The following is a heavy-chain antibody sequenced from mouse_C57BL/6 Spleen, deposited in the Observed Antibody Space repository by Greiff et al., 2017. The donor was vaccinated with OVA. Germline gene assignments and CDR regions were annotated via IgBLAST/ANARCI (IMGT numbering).Heavy chain of an antibody. V-gene: IGHV5-9-1*02. D-gene: IGHD1-1*02. CDR2: ISSGGDYI. CDR3: TRDYGGYYYAMDY. J-gene: IGHJ4*01. Sequence: EVQVVESGEGLVKPGGSLKLSCAASGFTFSSYAMSWVRQTPEKRLEWVAYISSGGDYIYYADTVKGRFTISRDNARNTLYLQMSSLKSEDTAMYYCTRDYGGYYYAMDYWGQGTSVTVSS. CDR1: GFTFSSYA.